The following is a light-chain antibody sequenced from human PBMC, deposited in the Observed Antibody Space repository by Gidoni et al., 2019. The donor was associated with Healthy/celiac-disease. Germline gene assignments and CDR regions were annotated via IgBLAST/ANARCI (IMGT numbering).Light chain of an antibody. CDR2: GAS. CDR1: QKVTSSY. J-gene: IGKJ1*01. CDR3: QQYGTSPGT. V-gene: IGKV3-20*01. Sequence: IVLTQFHHTLSFSPGERATLSCRAGQKVTSSYLAWYQQKPGQAPKLLIFGASTRATGIPERFSGSGSGTEFTLTISRLEPEDFAVYFCQQYGTSPGTFGQGTKVEIK.